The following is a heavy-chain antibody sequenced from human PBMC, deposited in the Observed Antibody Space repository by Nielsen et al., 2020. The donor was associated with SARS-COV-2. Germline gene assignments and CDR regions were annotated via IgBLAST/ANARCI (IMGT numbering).Heavy chain of an antibody. CDR1: GFTFSSYA. J-gene: IGHJ6*02. V-gene: IGHV3-30*04. CDR2: ISYDGSNK. D-gene: IGHD6-13*01. CDR3: AREGAGSSVYYGLDV. Sequence: GESLKISCAASGFTFSSYAMHWVRQAPGKGLEWVAVISYDGSNKYYADSVKGRFTISRDNSKNTLYLQMNSLRAEDTAMYYCAREGAGSSVYYGLDVWGQGTTVTGSS.